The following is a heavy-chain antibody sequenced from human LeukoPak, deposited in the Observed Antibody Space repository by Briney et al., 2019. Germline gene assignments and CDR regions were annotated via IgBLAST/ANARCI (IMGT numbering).Heavy chain of an antibody. V-gene: IGHV3-66*04. Sequence: GSLRLSCAAFGFTVSSNYMSWVRQAPGKGLEWVSVIYSGGSTYYADSVKGRFTISRDNSKNTLYLQMNSLRAEDTAVYYCARLYSSSWYRLDYWGQGTLVTVSS. CDR3: ARLYSSSWYRLDY. J-gene: IGHJ4*02. CDR1: GFTVSSNY. D-gene: IGHD6-13*01. CDR2: IYSGGST.